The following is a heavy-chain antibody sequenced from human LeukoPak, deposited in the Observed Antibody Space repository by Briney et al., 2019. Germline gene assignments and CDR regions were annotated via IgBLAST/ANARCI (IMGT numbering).Heavy chain of an antibody. V-gene: IGHV1-46*01. CDR1: GYTFTSYY. D-gene: IGHD1-14*01. J-gene: IGHJ4*02. CDR2: INPSGGST. CDR3: AREGQPGFDY. Sequence: ASVKVSCKASGYTFTSYYMHWVRQAPGQGLEWMGIINPSGGSTSYAQKFQGRVTMTRDTSISTAYMELSRLRSDDTAVYYCAREGQPGFDYWGQGTLVTVSS.